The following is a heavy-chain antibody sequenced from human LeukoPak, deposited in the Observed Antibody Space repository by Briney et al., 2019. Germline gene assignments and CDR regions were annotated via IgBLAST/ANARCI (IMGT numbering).Heavy chain of an antibody. D-gene: IGHD3-10*01. Sequence: GASVKVSCKVSGYTLSELTLHWVRQAPAKGLEWMGGFDPEDGETIYAQKFQGRVTMTEDTSISTAYMELSRLRSDDTAVYYCARDPISYGSGSYSWFDPWGQGTLVTVSS. J-gene: IGHJ5*02. CDR3: ARDPISYGSGSYSWFDP. CDR2: FDPEDGET. V-gene: IGHV1-24*01. CDR1: GYTLSELT.